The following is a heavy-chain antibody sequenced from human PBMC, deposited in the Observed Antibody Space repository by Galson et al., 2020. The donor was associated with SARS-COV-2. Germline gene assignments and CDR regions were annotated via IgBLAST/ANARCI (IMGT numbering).Heavy chain of an antibody. CDR2: ISSSSSYI. J-gene: IGHJ6*02. CDR1: GFTFSSYS. Sequence: NSGGSLRLSCAASGFTFSSYSMNWVRQAPGKGLEWVSSISSSSSYIYYADSVKGRFTISRDNAKNSLYLQMNSLRAEDTAVYYCAIAYGDITYYYYYGMDVWGQGTTVTVSS. CDR3: AIAYGDITYYYYYGMDV. V-gene: IGHV3-21*01. D-gene: IGHD4-17*01.